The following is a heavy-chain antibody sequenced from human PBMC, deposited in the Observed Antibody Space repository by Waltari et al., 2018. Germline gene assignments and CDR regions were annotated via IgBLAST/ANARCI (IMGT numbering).Heavy chain of an antibody. D-gene: IGHD7-27*01. CDR1: AFRLSTYV. CDR2: ISDAGGII. Sequence: EVQLLESGGGLVQPGGSLRLRCAASAFRLSTYVMNWVRQAPGKGLEWVSSISDAGGIINYADSVKGRFTISRDNSKNTLYLQMNSLRVDDTAVYYCARGSGVDSWGQGTLVTISS. J-gene: IGHJ4*02. CDR3: ARGSGVDS. V-gene: IGHV3-23*01.